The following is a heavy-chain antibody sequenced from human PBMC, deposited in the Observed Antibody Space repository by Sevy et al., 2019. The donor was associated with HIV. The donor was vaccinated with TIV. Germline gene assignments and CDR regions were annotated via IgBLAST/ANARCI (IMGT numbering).Heavy chain of an antibody. V-gene: IGHV3-30*02. CDR3: AKDHIAVAHYYYYGMDV. D-gene: IGHD6-19*01. CDR2: IRYDGSNK. J-gene: IGHJ6*02. Sequence: GGSLRLSCAASGFTFSSYGIHWVRQAPGKGLEWVAFIRYDGSNKYYADSVKGRFTISRDNSKNTLYLQMNSLRAEDTAVYYCAKDHIAVAHYYYYGMDVWGQGTTVTVSS. CDR1: GFTFSSYG.